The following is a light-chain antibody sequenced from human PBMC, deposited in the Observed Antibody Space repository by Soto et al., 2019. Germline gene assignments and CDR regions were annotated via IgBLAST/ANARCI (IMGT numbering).Light chain of an antibody. CDR1: QSINSE. J-gene: IGKJ2*01. CDR3: QQGHNWPLT. CDR2: GAS. V-gene: IGKV3-15*01. Sequence: EIEMTQSPATLSLSPGERAALSCRASQSINSELAWYQQKPGQPPRLLIYGASTRATGVPARFTGTESGSEFTLTIGGLQSEDFAVYYCQQGHNWPLTFGQGTRLEI.